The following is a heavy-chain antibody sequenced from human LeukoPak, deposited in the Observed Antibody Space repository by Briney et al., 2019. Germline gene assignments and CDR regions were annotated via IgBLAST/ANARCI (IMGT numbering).Heavy chain of an antibody. CDR1: GGSISSYY. CDR3: ARDLVGAPGAFDI. J-gene: IGHJ3*02. V-gene: IGHV4-59*01. Sequence: PSETLSLTCTVSGGSISSYYWSWIRQPPGKGLEWIGYIYYSGSTNYNPSLKSRVTISVDTSKNQFSLKLSSVTAVDTAVYYCARDLVGAPGAFDIWGQGTMVTVSS. D-gene: IGHD1-26*01. CDR2: IYYSGST.